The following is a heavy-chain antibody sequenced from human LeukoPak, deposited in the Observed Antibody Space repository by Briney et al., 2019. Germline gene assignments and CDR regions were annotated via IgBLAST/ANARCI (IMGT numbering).Heavy chain of an antibody. J-gene: IGHJ1*01. D-gene: IGHD6-13*01. CDR2: INHSGST. V-gene: IGHV4-34*01. CDR3: ASQYSSSWYEYFQH. CDR1: GGSFSGYY. Sequence: PSETLSLTCAVYGGSFSGYYWSWIRQPPGKGLEWIGEINHSGSTNYNPSLKSRATISVDTSKNQFSLKLSSVTAADTAVYYCASQYSSSWYEYFQHWGQGTLVTVSS.